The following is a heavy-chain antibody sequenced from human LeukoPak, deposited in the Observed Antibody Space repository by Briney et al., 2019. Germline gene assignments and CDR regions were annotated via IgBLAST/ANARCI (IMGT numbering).Heavy chain of an antibody. Sequence: GGSLRLSCAASGFTFSSYGMHWVRQAPGKGLEWVAVIWYDGSNKYYADSVKGRFTISRDNSKNTLYLQMNSLRAEDTAVYYCARESYCGGDCYTTAFDYWGQGTPVTVSS. CDR1: GFTFSSYG. J-gene: IGHJ4*02. CDR3: ARESYCGGDCYTTAFDY. CDR2: IWYDGSNK. D-gene: IGHD2-21*02. V-gene: IGHV3-33*01.